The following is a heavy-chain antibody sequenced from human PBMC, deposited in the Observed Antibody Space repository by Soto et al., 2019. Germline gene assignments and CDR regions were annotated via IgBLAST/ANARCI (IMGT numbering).Heavy chain of an antibody. V-gene: IGHV4-30-4*01. CDR3: ATVGRSGSVSAYYFGMDV. CDR2: IYYSGST. D-gene: IGHD3-10*01. Sequence: QVQLQESGPGLVKPSQSLSLTCTVSGGSISSGDYYWSWIRQPPGEGLEWIGYIYYSGSTYYNPSLTSRVTISVDTSKNQFSLKLSSVTAADTAVYYCATVGRSGSVSAYYFGMDVWGPGTTVTVSS. CDR1: GGSISSGDYY. J-gene: IGHJ6*02.